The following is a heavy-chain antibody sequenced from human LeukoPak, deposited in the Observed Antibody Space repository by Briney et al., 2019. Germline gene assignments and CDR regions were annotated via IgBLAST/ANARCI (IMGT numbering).Heavy chain of an antibody. D-gene: IGHD3-22*01. Sequence: GGSLRLSCAASGFTFSGYAMSWVRQAPGKGLEWVSTISHNGGRTYYADSVKGRFTISRDNSKNTLFLQMNSLRAEDSAVYYCATDREGDPSAYYLVGGQGTLITVSS. J-gene: IGHJ4*02. CDR1: GFTFSGYA. CDR2: ISHNGGRT. V-gene: IGHV3-23*01. CDR3: ATDREGDPSAYYLV.